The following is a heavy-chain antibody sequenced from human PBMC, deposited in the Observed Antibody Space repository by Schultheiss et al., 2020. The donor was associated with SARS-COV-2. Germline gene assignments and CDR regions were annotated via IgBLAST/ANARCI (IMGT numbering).Heavy chain of an antibody. J-gene: IGHJ4*02. CDR1: GFTFSGDS. Sequence: GGSLRLSCAASGFTFSGDSIHWVRQAPGKGLEWVALISYDGSNTDYADSVKGRFTISKDNSKNTLYLQMNSLRPEDTAIYYCARNLETIAAAGLTVLGYWGQGTLVTVSS. CDR3: ARNLETIAAAGLTVLGY. CDR2: ISYDGSNT. V-gene: IGHV3-30*01. D-gene: IGHD6-13*01.